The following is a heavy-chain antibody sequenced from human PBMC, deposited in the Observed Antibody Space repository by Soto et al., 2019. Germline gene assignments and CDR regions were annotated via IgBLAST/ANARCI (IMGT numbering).Heavy chain of an antibody. V-gene: IGHV3-30*18. CDR2: ISYDGSNK. CDR3: AKDRRGSSKNFDY. CDR1: GFTFSSYG. D-gene: IGHD1-26*01. Sequence: GGSLRLSCAASGFTFSSYGMHWVRQAPGKGLEWVAVISYDGSNKYYADSVKGRFTISRDNSKNTLYLQMNSLRAEDTAVYYCAKDRRGSSKNFDYWGQGTLVTVSS. J-gene: IGHJ4*02.